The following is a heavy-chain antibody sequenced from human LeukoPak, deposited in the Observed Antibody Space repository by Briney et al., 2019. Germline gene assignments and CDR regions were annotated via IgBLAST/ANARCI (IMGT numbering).Heavy chain of an antibody. J-gene: IGHJ4*02. CDR1: GFTFSSYA. Sequence: GGSLRLSCAASGFTFSSYAMSWVRQAPGKGLEWVSAISGSGGSTYYADSVKGRFTISRDNSKNTLYLQMNSLRAEDTAVYYCAKDPERWYSSSWCLSYWGQGTLVTVSS. CDR2: ISGSGGST. V-gene: IGHV3-23*01. CDR3: AKDPERWYSSSWCLSY. D-gene: IGHD6-13*01.